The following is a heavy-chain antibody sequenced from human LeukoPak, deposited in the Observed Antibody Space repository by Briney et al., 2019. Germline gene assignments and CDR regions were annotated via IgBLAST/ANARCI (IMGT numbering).Heavy chain of an antibody. Sequence: SETLSLTCTVSGGSISSSSYYWGWLRQPPGKGLEWIGSIYYSGSTYYNPSLKSRVTISVDTSKNQFSLKLSSVTAADTAVYYCARQGWELYSFDYWGQGTLVTVSS. CDR3: ARQGWELYSFDY. D-gene: IGHD1-26*01. CDR2: IYYSGST. V-gene: IGHV4-39*01. J-gene: IGHJ4*02. CDR1: GGSISSSSYY.